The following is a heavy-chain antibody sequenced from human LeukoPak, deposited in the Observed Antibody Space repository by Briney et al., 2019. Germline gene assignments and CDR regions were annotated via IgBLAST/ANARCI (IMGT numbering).Heavy chain of an antibody. CDR1: VFTLSSYA. Sequence: GGSLRLSCAASVFTLSSYAMSWVRQAPGKGLEWVSSTIGSGSNTFYADSVKGRFTISRDNSKNTLYLQMNSLRAEDTAVYYCAKHIGSSGSYNFDYWGQGTLVTVSS. CDR3: AKHIGSSGSYNFDY. CDR2: TIGSGSNT. V-gene: IGHV3-23*01. D-gene: IGHD3-22*01. J-gene: IGHJ4*02.